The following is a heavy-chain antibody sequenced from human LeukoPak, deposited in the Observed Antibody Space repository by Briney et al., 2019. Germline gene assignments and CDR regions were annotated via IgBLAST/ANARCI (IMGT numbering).Heavy chain of an antibody. Sequence: PSETLSLTCSVSGGSISSYYRSWIRQPPGKGLEWIGYIYYSGSTNYNPSLKSRVTISVDTSKNQFSLKLSSVTAADTAVYYCARGGYYGSGNDFRFDPWGQGTLVTVSS. D-gene: IGHD3-10*01. CDR3: ARGGYYGSGNDFRFDP. J-gene: IGHJ5*02. CDR1: GGSISSYY. CDR2: IYYSGST. V-gene: IGHV4-59*01.